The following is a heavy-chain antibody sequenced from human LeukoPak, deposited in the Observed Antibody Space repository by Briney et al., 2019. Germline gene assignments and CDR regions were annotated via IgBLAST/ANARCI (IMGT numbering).Heavy chain of an antibody. Sequence: PGGSLRLSCAASGFTFSSYGMHWVRQAPGKGLEWVAFIRYDGSNKYYADSVKGRFTISRDNSKNTLYLLMNSLRAEYTAVCYCATDCHDLSRLINYWGQGRLVTVSS. J-gene: IGHJ4*02. D-gene: IGHD3-16*01. CDR2: IRYDGSNK. CDR1: GFTFSSYG. V-gene: IGHV3-30*02. CDR3: ATDCHDLSRLINY.